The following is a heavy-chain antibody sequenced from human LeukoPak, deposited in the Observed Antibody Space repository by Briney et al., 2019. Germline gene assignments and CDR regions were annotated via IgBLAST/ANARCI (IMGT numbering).Heavy chain of an antibody. Sequence: SETLSLTCAVYGGSFSGYYWSWIRQPPGKELEWIGEINHSGSTNYNPSLKSRVTISVDTSKNQFSLKLSSVTAADTAVYYCALFMGAYCGGDCYTNWGQGTLVTVSS. V-gene: IGHV4-34*01. CDR2: INHSGST. D-gene: IGHD2-21*02. J-gene: IGHJ4*02. CDR3: ALFMGAYCGGDCYTN. CDR1: GGSFSGYY.